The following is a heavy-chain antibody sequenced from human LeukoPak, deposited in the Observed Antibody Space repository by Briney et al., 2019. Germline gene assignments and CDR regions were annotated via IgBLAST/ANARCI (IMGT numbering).Heavy chain of an antibody. CDR3: ATPGPLEGTLDAFDI. CDR1: GYSISSGYY. V-gene: IGHV4-38-2*02. CDR2: IYHRGAT. J-gene: IGHJ3*02. D-gene: IGHD1-1*01. Sequence: SETLSLTCTVSGYSISSGYYWGWIRQPPGKGLEWIGSIYHRGATYYNPSLQSRVTISVDTSKNQFSLKLSSVTAADTAVYYCATPGPLEGTLDAFDIWGQGTMVTVSS.